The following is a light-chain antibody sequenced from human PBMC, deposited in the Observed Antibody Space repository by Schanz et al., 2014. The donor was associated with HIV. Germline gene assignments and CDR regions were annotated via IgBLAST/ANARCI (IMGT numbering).Light chain of an antibody. J-gene: IGKJ5*01. CDR2: KAS. V-gene: IGKV1-5*03. CDR3: QQYKSYPIT. Sequence: DIHMTQSPSTLSASVGDRVTITCRASQSISSWLAWYQQKPGKAPKLLIYKASNLESGVPSRFSGSGSGTEFTLTISSLQPDDFAIYYCQQYKSYPITFGQETRLEIK. CDR1: QSISSW.